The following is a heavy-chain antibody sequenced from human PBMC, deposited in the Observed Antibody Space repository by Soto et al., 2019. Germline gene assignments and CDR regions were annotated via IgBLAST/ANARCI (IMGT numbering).Heavy chain of an antibody. CDR3: ARDFSSPDV. J-gene: IGHJ6*03. Sequence: EVPLLESGGGFVQPGGSLRLACAASGISFSRYAMSWVRQAPGKGLQWVSSITASGGGTYYADSVEGRFTISRDNSKNTLYLHMNSLRAEDTAVYYCARDFSSPDVWGKGTPVTVSS. CDR2: ITASGGGT. CDR1: GISFSRYA. V-gene: IGHV3-23*01.